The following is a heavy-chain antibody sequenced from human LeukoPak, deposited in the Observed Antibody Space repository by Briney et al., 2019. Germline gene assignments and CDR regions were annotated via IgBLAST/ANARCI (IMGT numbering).Heavy chain of an antibody. CDR3: AREGGAVAGTFDY. J-gene: IGHJ4*02. V-gene: IGHV3-33*01. D-gene: IGHD6-19*01. CDR2: IWYDGSNK. CDR1: GFTFSSYG. Sequence: GGSLRLSCAASGFTFSSYGLHWVRQAPGKGLEWVAVIWYDGSNKYYADSVKGQFTISRDNSKNTLYLQMNSLRAEDTAVYYCAREGGAVAGTFDYWGQGTLVTVSS.